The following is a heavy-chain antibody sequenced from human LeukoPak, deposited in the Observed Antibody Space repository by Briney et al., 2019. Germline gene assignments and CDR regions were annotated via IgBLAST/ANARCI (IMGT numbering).Heavy chain of an antibody. CDR2: IKQDGSEK. J-gene: IGHJ4*02. V-gene: IGHV3-7*04. CDR3: ARERPFDY. D-gene: IGHD1-1*01. CDR1: GFAFNTYW. Sequence: GGSLRLSCTASGFAFNTYWMSWVRQAPGKGVEWVANIKQDGSEKYYVDSVRGRFTISRDNAKNSLYLQMNSLRAEDTAVYYCARERPFDYWGQGTLVTVSS.